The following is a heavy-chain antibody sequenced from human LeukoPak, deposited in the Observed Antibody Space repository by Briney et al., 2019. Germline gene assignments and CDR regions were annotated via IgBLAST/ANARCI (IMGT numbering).Heavy chain of an antibody. Sequence: PSETLSLTCTVSGGSISSSSYYWGWIRQPPGKGLEWIGSIYYSGSTYYNPSLKSRVTISVDTSKNQFSLQLNSVTPEDTAMYYCTRGATWNFDYWGQGTLVTVSS. CDR3: TRGATWNFDY. CDR2: IYYSGST. D-gene: IGHD1-26*01. J-gene: IGHJ4*02. V-gene: IGHV4-39*01. CDR1: GGSISSSSYY.